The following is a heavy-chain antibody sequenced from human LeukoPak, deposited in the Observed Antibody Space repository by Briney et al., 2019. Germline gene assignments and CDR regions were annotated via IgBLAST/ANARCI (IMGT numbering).Heavy chain of an antibody. CDR3: AELGITMIGGV. V-gene: IGHV3-48*03. CDR2: ISSSGSTI. Sequence: GGCLRLSCAASGFTFSSYEMNWVRQAPGKGLEWVSYISSSGSTIYYADSVKGRFTISRDNAKNSLYLQMNSLRAEDTAVYYCAELGITMIGGVWGKGTTVTVSS. CDR1: GFTFSSYE. J-gene: IGHJ6*04. D-gene: IGHD3-10*02.